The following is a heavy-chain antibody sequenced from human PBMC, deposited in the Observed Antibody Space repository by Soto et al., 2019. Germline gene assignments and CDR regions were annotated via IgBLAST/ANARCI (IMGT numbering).Heavy chain of an antibody. CDR2: IIPLLRIA. CDR1: GGTFSSYT. CDR3: AREPPALKGDAYDV. V-gene: IGHV1-69*08. Sequence: QVQLVQSGAEVTKPGSSVNVSCKASGGTFSSYTISWVRQAPGQGLEWVGRIIPLLRIANYAQKFQGRVTNTADRSSGTAYMDLSSLRSDDTAVYYCAREPPALKGDAYDVWGQGTMVIVSS. J-gene: IGHJ3*01.